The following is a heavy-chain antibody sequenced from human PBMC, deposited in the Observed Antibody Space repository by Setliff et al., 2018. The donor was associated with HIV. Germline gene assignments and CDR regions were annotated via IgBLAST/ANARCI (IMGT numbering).Heavy chain of an antibody. J-gene: IGHJ4*02. CDR1: GFTFSSYE. Sequence: PGGSLRLSCAASGFTFSSYEMNWVRQAPGKGLEWVSYISSSGSTIYYADSVKGRFITFRDNAKNSLYLQMNSLRAEDTAVYYCARSSTRPWELPYFDYWGQGTLVTVSS. CDR2: ISSSGSTI. D-gene: IGHD1-26*01. V-gene: IGHV3-48*03. CDR3: ARSSTRPWELPYFDY.